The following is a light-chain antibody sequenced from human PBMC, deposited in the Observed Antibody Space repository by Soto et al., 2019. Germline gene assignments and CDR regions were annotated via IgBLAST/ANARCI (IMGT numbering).Light chain of an antibody. CDR3: LQTFSTPWT. J-gene: IGKJ1*01. V-gene: IGKV1-39*01. Sequence: DIQITQSPSSLSASVGDSVTITCPASQTSTVFLSWYQQRPGEAPKLLIYSASTLHSGVPSRFSGSGSGTYFSLTITNLQAEDFATYYCLQTFSTPWTFGQGTKV. CDR1: QTSTVF. CDR2: SAS.